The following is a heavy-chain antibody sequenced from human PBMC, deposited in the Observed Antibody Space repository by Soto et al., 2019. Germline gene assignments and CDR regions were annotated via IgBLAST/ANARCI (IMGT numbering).Heavy chain of an antibody. Sequence: QLLESGGGLVQPGGSLRLSCAVSGFTFSSYAMSWVRQAPGKGLEWISAISGSGKSTNYADSVKGRFTTSRDNSKNTLYLQMSGLRAEDTAIYYCAKLSSVTMIVDVITGRSFDYWGQGTLVTVYS. CDR1: GFTFSSYA. CDR3: AKLSSVTMIVDVITGRSFDY. D-gene: IGHD3-22*01. J-gene: IGHJ4*02. CDR2: ISGSGKST. V-gene: IGHV3-23*01.